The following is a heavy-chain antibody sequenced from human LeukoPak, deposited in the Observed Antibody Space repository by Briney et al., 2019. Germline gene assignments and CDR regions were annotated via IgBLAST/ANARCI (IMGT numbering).Heavy chain of an antibody. D-gene: IGHD4-23*01. CDR2: IYYSGSA. J-gene: IGHJ3*02. Sequence: SETLSLTCTVSGGSISSYYWSWIRQPPGTGLEWIGYIYYSGSAYYNPSLKSRVTLSVDTSKNQFSLRLSSVTAADTAMYYCARTTVVGPDAFDIWGQGTMVTVSS. CDR3: ARTTVVGPDAFDI. V-gene: IGHV4-59*12. CDR1: GGSISSYY.